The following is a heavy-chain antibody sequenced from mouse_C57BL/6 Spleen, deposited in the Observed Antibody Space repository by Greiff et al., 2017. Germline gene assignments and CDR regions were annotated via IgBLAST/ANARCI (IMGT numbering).Heavy chain of an antibody. CDR1: GFTFSDYG. CDR3: ASGLYYAMDY. Sequence: EVQVVESGGGLVKPGGSLQLSCAASGFTFSDYGMHWVRQAPEKGLEWVAYLSSGSSTIYYADPVKGRFTISRDTAKNTLFLQMTSLMSEDTAMYYWASGLYYAMDYWGQGTSVTVSA. J-gene: IGHJ4*01. V-gene: IGHV5-17*01. CDR2: LSSGSSTI.